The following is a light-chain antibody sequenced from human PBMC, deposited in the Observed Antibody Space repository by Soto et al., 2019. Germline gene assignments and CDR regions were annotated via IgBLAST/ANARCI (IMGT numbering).Light chain of an antibody. V-gene: IGLV3-21*04. CDR2: YDS. J-gene: IGLJ2*01. CDR3: QVWDSRSDHVV. Sequence: SYELTQPPSVSVAPGKTARITCGGNNIGSKSVHWYQQKPGQAPVLVIYYDSDRPSGIPERFSGSNSGNTATLTISRVEAGDEADYYCQVWDSRSDHVVFGGGTKPTVL. CDR1: NIGSKS.